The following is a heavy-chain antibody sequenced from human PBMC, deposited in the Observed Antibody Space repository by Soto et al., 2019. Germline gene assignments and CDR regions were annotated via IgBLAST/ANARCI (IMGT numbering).Heavy chain of an antibody. V-gene: IGHV1-69*13. CDR1: GGTFSSYA. D-gene: IGHD2-2*02. CDR3: ARAGDCSSTSCYNDYYYGMDV. CDR2: IIPIFGTA. Sequence: GASVKVSCKASGGTFSSYAISWVRQAPGQGLEWMGGIIPIFGTANYAQKFQGRVTITADESTSTAYMELSSLRSEDTAVYYCARAGDCSSTSCYNDYYYGMDVWGQGTTVTVSS. J-gene: IGHJ6*02.